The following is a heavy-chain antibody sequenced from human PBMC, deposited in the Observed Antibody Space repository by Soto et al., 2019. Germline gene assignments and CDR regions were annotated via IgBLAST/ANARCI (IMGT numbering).Heavy chain of an antibody. V-gene: IGHV5-51*01. J-gene: IGHJ4*02. CDR2: IYPDDSDT. CDR1: GYSFTSYW. Sequence: GESLKISCKGSGYSFTSYWIGWVRQMPGKGLEWMGTIYPDDSDTRYSPSFQGQVTISADKSISTAYLQWSSLKASDTAMYYCARFLSPPSFDYWGQGTLVTVSS. CDR3: ARFLSPPSFDY.